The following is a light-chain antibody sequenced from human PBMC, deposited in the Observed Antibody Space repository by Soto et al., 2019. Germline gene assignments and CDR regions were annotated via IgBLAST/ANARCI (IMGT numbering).Light chain of an antibody. J-gene: IGKJ5*01. Sequence: IQLTQSRSSLSASVGDRVTITCRASQGISSHLAWYQQKPGKAPKLLIYAASTLQTGVPSRFSGGGSGTDFTLTLSSLQPEDFATYYCQQVNSFPSTFGQGTRLEIK. CDR1: QGISSH. V-gene: IGKV1-9*01. CDR2: AAS. CDR3: QQVNSFPST.